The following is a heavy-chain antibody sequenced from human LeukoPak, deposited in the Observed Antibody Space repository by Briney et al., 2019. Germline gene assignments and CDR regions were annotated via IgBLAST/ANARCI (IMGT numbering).Heavy chain of an antibody. J-gene: IGHJ4*02. CDR3: SKGAGGQRWHSIDF. CDR2: TTGSGGLT. V-gene: IGHV3-23*01. Sequence: GGSLRLSCVATGFTFSNYAMSWVRQAPGKGLEWVSSTTGSGGLTYHADSVKGRFTISRDNSKNTLYLQMSSLRADDTAMYYCSKGAGGQRWHSIDFWGQGTLVTVSS. D-gene: IGHD1-26*01. CDR1: GFTFSNYA.